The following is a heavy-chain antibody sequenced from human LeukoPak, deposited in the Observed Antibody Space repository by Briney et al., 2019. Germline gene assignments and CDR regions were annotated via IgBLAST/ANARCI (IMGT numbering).Heavy chain of an antibody. D-gene: IGHD3-10*01. CDR3: ARDNPAFGELLI. V-gene: IGHV4-61*02. CDR1: GGSISSGSYY. J-gene: IGHJ4*02. Sequence: SETLSLTCTVSGGSISSGSYYWSWIRQPAGKGLEWIGRIYTSGSTNYNPSLKSRVTISVDTSKNQFSLKLSSVTAADTAVYYCARDNPAFGELLIGGQGTLVTVSS. CDR2: IYTSGST.